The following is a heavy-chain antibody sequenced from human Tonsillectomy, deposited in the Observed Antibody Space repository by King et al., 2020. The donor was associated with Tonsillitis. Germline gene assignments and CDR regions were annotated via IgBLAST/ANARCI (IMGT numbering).Heavy chain of an antibody. Sequence: QLVQSGGGLVQPGGSLRLSCAASGFTFSSYAMSWVRQAPGKGLEWVSAISGSGGSTYYADSVKGRFTISRDNSKNTLYLQMNSLRAEDTAVYYCAKDSNPTMIVVVRHDAFDIWGQGTMVTVSS. CDR1: GFTFSSYA. V-gene: IGHV3-23*04. CDR2: ISGSGGST. J-gene: IGHJ3*02. D-gene: IGHD3-22*01. CDR3: AKDSNPTMIVVVRHDAFDI.